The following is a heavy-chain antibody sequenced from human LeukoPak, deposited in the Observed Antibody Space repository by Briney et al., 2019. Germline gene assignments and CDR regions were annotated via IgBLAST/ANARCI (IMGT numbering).Heavy chain of an antibody. Sequence: SETLSLTCAVYGGSFSVYYWIWNRQPPGKGLEWIGEINHSGRTNYNPSLKSRVTISVDTSKNKFSLKLSSVTAADTAVYYCARDGGSNNYWFDPWGQGTLVTVSS. D-gene: IGHD4-23*01. CDR2: INHSGRT. V-gene: IGHV4-34*01. CDR3: ARDGGSNNYWFDP. CDR1: GGSFSVYY. J-gene: IGHJ5*02.